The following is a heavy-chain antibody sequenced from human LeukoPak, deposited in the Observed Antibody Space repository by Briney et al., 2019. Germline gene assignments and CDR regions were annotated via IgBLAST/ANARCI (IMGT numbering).Heavy chain of an antibody. Sequence: ASVKVSCKVSGYTLTELSMHWVRQAPGKGLEWMGGFDPEDGETIYAQKFQGRVTMTEDTSTDTAYMELSSLRSEDTAVYYCARGFRNAYYYDSSGYTTTDFDYWGQGTLVTVSS. V-gene: IGHV1-24*01. J-gene: IGHJ4*02. D-gene: IGHD3-22*01. CDR3: ARGFRNAYYYDSSGYTTTDFDY. CDR1: GYTLTELS. CDR2: FDPEDGET.